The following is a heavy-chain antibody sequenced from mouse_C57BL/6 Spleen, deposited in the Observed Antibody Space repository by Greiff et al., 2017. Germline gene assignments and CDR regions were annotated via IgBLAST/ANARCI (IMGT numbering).Heavy chain of an antibody. J-gene: IGHJ4*01. D-gene: IGHD4-1*01. CDR1: GYTFTSYG. CDR2: IYPRSGNT. Sequence: QVQLKESGAELARPGASVKLSCKASGYTFTSYGISWVKQRTGQGLEWIGEIYPRSGNTYYNEKFKGKATLTADKSSSTAYMELRSLTSEDSAVYFCARLPNWEDAMDYWGQGTSVTVSS. CDR3: ARLPNWEDAMDY. V-gene: IGHV1-81*01.